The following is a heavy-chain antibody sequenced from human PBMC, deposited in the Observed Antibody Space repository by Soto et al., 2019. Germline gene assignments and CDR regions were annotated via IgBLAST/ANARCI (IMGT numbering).Heavy chain of an antibody. J-gene: IGHJ4*02. Sequence: SETLSLTCAVYGGSFSGYYWSWIRQPPGKGLEWIGEINHSGSTNYNPSLKSRVTISVDTSENQFSLKLSSVTAADTAVYYCARGLPRLERLYGPEIYYFDYWGQGTLVTVSS. V-gene: IGHV4-34*01. CDR1: GGSFSGYY. CDR2: INHSGST. D-gene: IGHD1-1*01. CDR3: ARGLPRLERLYGPEIYYFDY.